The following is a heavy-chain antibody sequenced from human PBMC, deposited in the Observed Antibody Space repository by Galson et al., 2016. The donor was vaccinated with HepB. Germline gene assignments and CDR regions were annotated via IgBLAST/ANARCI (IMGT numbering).Heavy chain of an antibody. D-gene: IGHD1-1*01. Sequence: ETLSLTCGVYGGTLGGYYWSWIRQPPGKGLEWIGESSHTGSTNYNPSLKSRLTISVDTSKNEFSLKLTSVTAADTSLYYCARIKWPGTTLDYWGQGSLVTVSS. CDR3: ARIKWPGTTLDY. CDR2: SSHTGST. J-gene: IGHJ4*02. CDR1: GGTLGGYY. V-gene: IGHV4-34*01.